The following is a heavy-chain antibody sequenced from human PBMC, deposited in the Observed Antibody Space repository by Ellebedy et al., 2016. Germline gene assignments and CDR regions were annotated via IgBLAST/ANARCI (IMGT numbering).Heavy chain of an antibody. J-gene: IGHJ3*02. Sequence: GGSLRLSXAASGFTFDDYTMHWVRQAPGKGLEWVSLISWDGGSTYYADSVKGRFAISRDNSKNSLYLQMNSLRAEDTAVYYCARDMSPYSSSERGPFDIWGQGTMVTVSS. D-gene: IGHD6-6*01. CDR3: ARDMSPYSSSERGPFDI. CDR2: ISWDGGST. V-gene: IGHV3-43*01. CDR1: GFTFDDYT.